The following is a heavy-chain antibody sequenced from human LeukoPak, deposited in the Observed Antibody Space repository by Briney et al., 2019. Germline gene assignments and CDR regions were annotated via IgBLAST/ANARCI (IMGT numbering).Heavy chain of an antibody. D-gene: IGHD3-10*01. CDR3: AKASKKVCGSGSYVDY. CDR1: GFTFSSYA. J-gene: IGHJ4*02. V-gene: IGHV3-23*01. Sequence: HPGASLRLSCAASGFTFSSYAMSWVRQAPGKGLEWVSGISGSGGSTDYADSVKGRFTISRDNSKNTLYLQMNSLRAEDTAVYYCAKASKKVCGSGSYVDYWGQGTLVTVSS. CDR2: ISGSGGST.